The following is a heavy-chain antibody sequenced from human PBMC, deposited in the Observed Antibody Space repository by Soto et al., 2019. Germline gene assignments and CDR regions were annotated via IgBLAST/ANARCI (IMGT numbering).Heavy chain of an antibody. CDR2: MSYDGSNK. D-gene: IGHD6-19*01. J-gene: IGHJ4*02. CDR1: GFTFSSYA. V-gene: IGHV3-30-3*01. CDR3: ARDKSPYSSGWHNRHFDY. Sequence: VQLVESGGGVVQPGRSLRLSCAASGFTFSSYAMHWVRQAPGKGLEWVAVMSYDGSNKYYADSVKGRFTISRDNSKNTLYLQMNSLRAEDTAVYYCARDKSPYSSGWHNRHFDYWGQRTLVTVSS.